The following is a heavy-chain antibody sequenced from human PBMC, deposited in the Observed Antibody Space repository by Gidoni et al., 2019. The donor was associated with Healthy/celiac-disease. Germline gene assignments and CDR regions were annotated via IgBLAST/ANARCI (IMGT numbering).Heavy chain of an antibody. Sequence: QVQPVQSGAEVKKPGSSVKVSCKASGGTFSSYAISWVRQAPGQGLEWMGGIIPIFGTANYAQKFQGRVTITADKSTSTAYMELSSLRSEDTAVYYCARIYCSGGSCYENAFDIWGQGTMVTVS. V-gene: IGHV1-69*06. CDR3: ARIYCSGGSCYENAFDI. D-gene: IGHD2-15*01. CDR2: IIPIFGTA. J-gene: IGHJ3*02. CDR1: GGTFSSYA.